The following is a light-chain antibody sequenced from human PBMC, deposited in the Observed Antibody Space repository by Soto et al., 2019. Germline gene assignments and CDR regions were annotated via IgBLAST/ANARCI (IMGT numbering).Light chain of an antibody. CDR2: DAS. CDR3: LQLSNWLFT. J-gene: IGKJ3*01. Sequence: EIVLTQSPATLSLSPGERATLSCRASQSVSSYLAWYQQKPGQAPRLLIYDASNRATGIPARFSGSGSGTDFILTISSLVPEDFAVYYCLQLSNWLFTFGPGTKVDIK. CDR1: QSVSSY. V-gene: IGKV3-11*01.